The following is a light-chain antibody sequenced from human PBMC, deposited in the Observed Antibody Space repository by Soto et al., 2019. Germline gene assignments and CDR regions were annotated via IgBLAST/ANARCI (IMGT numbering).Light chain of an antibody. V-gene: IGLV3-21*04. CDR3: QVWDSSSDHYV. CDR2: YDN. CDR1: NIGSKS. Sequence: SYELTQPPSVSVDPGKTARITCGGNNIGSKSVHWYQQKPGQAPVLVIYYDNDRPSGIPERFSGSNSGITATLTISRVEAGDEADYYCQVWDSSSDHYVFGTGTKLTVL. J-gene: IGLJ1*01.